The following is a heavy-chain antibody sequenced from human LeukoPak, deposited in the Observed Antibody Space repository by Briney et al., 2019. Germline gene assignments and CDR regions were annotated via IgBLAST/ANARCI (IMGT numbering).Heavy chain of an antibody. Sequence: PGGSLRLSCAASGFTFSSYAMSWVRQAPGKGLEWVSAIRGSGGSTYYADSVKGRFTISRDNSKNTLYLQMNSLRAEDTAVYYCAKDKRYDFWSGYYPDYWGQGTLVTVSS. CDR2: IRGSGGST. CDR3: AKDKRYDFWSGYYPDY. D-gene: IGHD3-3*01. V-gene: IGHV3-23*01. J-gene: IGHJ4*02. CDR1: GFTFSSYA.